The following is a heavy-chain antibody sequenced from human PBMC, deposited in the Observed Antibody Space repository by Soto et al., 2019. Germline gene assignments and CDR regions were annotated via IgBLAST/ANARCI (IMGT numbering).Heavy chain of an antibody. Sequence: QVQLVQSGAEVKKPGASVKVSCKASGYTFTSYAMHWVRQAPGQSLEWMGWINADNGYTIYSQKFQDRVTITRDTSANTAYMELSSLRSEDTAVYYCARDTARDSNWPSNWFDPWGQGTLVTVSS. CDR2: INADNGYT. CDR3: ARDTARDSNWPSNWFDP. V-gene: IGHV1-3*01. D-gene: IGHD4-4*01. J-gene: IGHJ5*02. CDR1: GYTFTSYA.